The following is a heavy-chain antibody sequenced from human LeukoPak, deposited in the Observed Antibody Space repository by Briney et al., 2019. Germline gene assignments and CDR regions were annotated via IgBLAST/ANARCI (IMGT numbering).Heavy chain of an antibody. V-gene: IGHV3-48*03. CDR3: ARDLFYGDYPDAFDI. CDR2: ISSSGSTI. D-gene: IGHD4-17*01. CDR1: GFPFSSYE. J-gene: IGHJ3*02. Sequence: PGGSLRLSCAASGFPFSSYEMNWVRQAPGKGLEWVSYISSSGSTIYYADSVKGRFTISRDNAKNSLYLQMNSLRAEDTAVYYCARDLFYGDYPDAFDIWGQGTMVTVSS.